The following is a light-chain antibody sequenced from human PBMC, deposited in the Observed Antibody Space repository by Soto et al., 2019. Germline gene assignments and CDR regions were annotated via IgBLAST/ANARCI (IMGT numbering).Light chain of an antibody. CDR1: QSLSDW. J-gene: IGKJ2*01. CDR2: KAS. V-gene: IGKV1-5*03. Sequence: DIQMTQSPSTLSASVGDRVTITCRASQSLSDWLAWYQQRPGKAPNLLIYKASNLESGGPSRFSGNGSGTEFTLTITSLQPDDFATYYCQQYKSYSYTFGQGTKLEIK. CDR3: QQYKSYSYT.